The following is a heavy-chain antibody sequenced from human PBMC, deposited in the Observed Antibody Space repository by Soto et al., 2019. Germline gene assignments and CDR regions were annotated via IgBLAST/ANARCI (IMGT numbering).Heavy chain of an antibody. CDR3: AKSTGYGDHFDY. D-gene: IGHD4-17*01. CDR1: GFSFGSYA. V-gene: IGHV3-23*01. CDR2: ISSGSETT. Sequence: GGSLRLSCAASGFSFGSYAMSWVRQAPGKGLEWVSLISSGSETTYYTDSVKGRFTISRDNSENTLYLQMHSLRAEDTAVYYCAKSTGYGDHFDYWGQGSMVPVSS. J-gene: IGHJ4*02.